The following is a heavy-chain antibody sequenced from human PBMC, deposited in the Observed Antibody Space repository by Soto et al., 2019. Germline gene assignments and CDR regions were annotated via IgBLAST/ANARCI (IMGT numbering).Heavy chain of an antibody. CDR2: FDPEDGET. V-gene: IGHV1-24*01. CDR3: ATGVSRFWNDALGYYYMDV. Sequence: GASVKVSCKVSGYTLAELSMHWVRQAPGKGLEWMGGFDPEDGETIYAQKFQGRVTMTEDTSTDTAYMELSSLRSEDTAVYYCATGVSRFWNDALGYYYMDVWGKGTTVTVSS. J-gene: IGHJ6*03. CDR1: GYTLAELS. D-gene: IGHD1-1*01.